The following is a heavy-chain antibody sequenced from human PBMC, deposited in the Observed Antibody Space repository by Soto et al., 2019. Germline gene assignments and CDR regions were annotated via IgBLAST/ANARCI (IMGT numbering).Heavy chain of an antibody. D-gene: IGHD4-17*01. CDR2: INPDTGDT. CDR1: GYTFTGYY. V-gene: IGHV1-2*04. J-gene: IGHJ3*02. Sequence: PSVKVSCKASGYTFTGYYMHWVRQAPGQGLEWLGWINPDTGDTNYAQNFQGWVTMTRDTSISTAYMELSRLRSDDTAVYYCARTKATYASWDFESWGQGTMVTVSS. CDR3: ARTKATYASWDFES.